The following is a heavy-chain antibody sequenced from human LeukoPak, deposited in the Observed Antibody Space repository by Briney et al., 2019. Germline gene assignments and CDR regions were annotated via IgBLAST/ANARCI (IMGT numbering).Heavy chain of an antibody. CDR1: GYTFTSYG. J-gene: IGHJ4*02. CDR3: ARDRNIRDVWFADLDY. D-gene: IGHD3-10*01. V-gene: IGHV1-18*01. CDR2: ISAYNGNT. Sequence: ASVKVSCKASGYTFTSYGISWVRQAPGQGLEWMGWISAYNGNTNYAQKLQGRVTMTTDTSTGTAYMELRSLRSDDTAVYYCARDRNIRDVWFADLDYWGQGTLVTVSS.